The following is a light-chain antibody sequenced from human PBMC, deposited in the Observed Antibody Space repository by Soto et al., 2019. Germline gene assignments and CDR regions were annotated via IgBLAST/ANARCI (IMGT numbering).Light chain of an antibody. CDR2: GAS. Sequence: ELVLTQSPGTLSLSPGERATLSCRASQSVSSSYLAWYQQKPGQAPRLLIYGASSRATGIPDRFGGSGSGTDFTLTISGLQSEDFAVYYCQQYNNWPQTFGQGTKV. J-gene: IGKJ1*01. CDR3: QQYNNWPQT. CDR1: QSVSSSY. V-gene: IGKV3-20*01.